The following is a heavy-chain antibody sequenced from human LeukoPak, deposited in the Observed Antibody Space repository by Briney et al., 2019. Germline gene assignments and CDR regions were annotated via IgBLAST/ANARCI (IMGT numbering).Heavy chain of an antibody. Sequence: GGSLRLSCVASGFRFSSSWMSWVRQGPGKGPEWAASMNQDGTRKYYVDSLKGRFTISRDNAKNSLFLQMNGLRAEDTAVYYCTKDSQGSGIYSIDHWGQGTLVTVSS. J-gene: IGHJ4*02. CDR3: TKDSQGSGIYSIDH. CDR2: MNQDGTRK. D-gene: IGHD3-10*01. V-gene: IGHV3-7*01. CDR1: GFRFSSSW.